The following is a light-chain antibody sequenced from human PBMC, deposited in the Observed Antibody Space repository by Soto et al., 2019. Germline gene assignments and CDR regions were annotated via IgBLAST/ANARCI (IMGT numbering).Light chain of an antibody. CDR2: EVS. CDR1: SSDVGAYKY. V-gene: IGLV2-8*01. Sequence: QSALTQPPSASGSPGQSVTISCTGTSSDVGAYKYVSWYQQHPGKAPKLLIYEVSQRPSGVPDRFSGSKSGNTASLTVSGLQAEDEADYYCSSYAGSNNLVFGGGTKLTVL. J-gene: IGLJ3*02. CDR3: SSYAGSNNLV.